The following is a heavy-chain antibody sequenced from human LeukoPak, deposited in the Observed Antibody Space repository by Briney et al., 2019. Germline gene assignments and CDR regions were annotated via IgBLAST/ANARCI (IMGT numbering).Heavy chain of an antibody. V-gene: IGHV3-7*01. CDR1: GFTFSYYW. J-gene: IGHJ4*02. CDR3: ARDHDYQSFDY. D-gene: IGHD4-11*01. CDR2: IKEDGSVK. Sequence: GGSLRLSCVASGFTFSYYWMSWLRQAPGKGLEWMANIKEDGSVKYYVDSLEGRFTISRDNAKNSLYLQMNSLRAEDTAVYYCARDHDYQSFDYWGQGTQVTVSS.